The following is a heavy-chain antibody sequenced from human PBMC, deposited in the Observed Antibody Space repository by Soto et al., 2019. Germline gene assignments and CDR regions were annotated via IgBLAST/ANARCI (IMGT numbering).Heavy chain of an antibody. Sequence: SETLSLTCAVYGGSFSGYYWSWIRQPPGKGLEWIGEINHSGSTNYNPSLKSRVTISVDTSKNQFSLKLSSVTAADTAVYYCARESVDIVVVPAAPQGYYYGMDVWGQGTTVTV. J-gene: IGHJ6*02. CDR2: INHSGST. CDR1: GGSFSGYY. V-gene: IGHV4-34*01. D-gene: IGHD2-2*01. CDR3: ARESVDIVVVPAAPQGYYYGMDV.